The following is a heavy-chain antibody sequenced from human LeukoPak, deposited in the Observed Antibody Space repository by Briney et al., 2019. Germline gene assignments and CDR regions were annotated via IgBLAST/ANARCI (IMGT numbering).Heavy chain of an antibody. CDR2: VSSGSSTI. CDR1: GFTFSYYY. J-gene: IGHJ4*03. D-gene: IGHD2-15*01. V-gene: IGHV3-11*04. Sequence: GGSLRLSCAASGFTFSYYYMRWIRQAPGKALEWVSYVSSGSSTIYYADSVKGRFTISSDNDKSSLYLQMNSLRAEDTAIYYCARIEASDCSGVFHSSSWGDRNLVTISS. CDR3: ARIEASDCSGVFHSSS.